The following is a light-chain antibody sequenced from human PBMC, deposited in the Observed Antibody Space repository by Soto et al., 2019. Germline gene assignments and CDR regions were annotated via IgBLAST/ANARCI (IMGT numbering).Light chain of an antibody. CDR1: QGIDSY. J-gene: IGKJ1*01. V-gene: IGKV1-39*01. Sequence: DIQMTQSPSSLSASVRNKVTITCRASQGIDSYLNWYQQRPGKAPKLQIYAASRLQTGDPSRFSGSGSGQDFTLTINSLQPEDCAIYYCQQSYTTPWTVVQGTKGEIK. CDR3: QQSYTTPWT. CDR2: AAS.